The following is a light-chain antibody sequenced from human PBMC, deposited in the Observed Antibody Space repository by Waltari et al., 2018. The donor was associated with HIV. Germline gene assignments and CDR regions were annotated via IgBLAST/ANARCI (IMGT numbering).Light chain of an antibody. CDR3: AKWDDSLSGWV. V-gene: IGLV1-47*01. CDR2: RND. CDR1: RSNIGKNF. J-gene: IGLJ3*02. Sequence: QSVLTQPPSASGTPGQRVTISCSGSRSNIGKNFIYWYQQFPGTAPKLLIYRNDQRPSGVPDRFSGSKSGTSASLAISGLRSEDEADYYCAKWDDSLSGWVFGGGTKLTVL.